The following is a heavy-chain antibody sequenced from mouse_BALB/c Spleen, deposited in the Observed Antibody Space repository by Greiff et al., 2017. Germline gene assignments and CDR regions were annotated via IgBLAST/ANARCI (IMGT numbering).Heavy chain of an antibody. J-gene: IGHJ3*01. CDR1: GFTFNTYA. CDR3: VRHALAY. CDR2: IRSKSNNYAT. Sequence: EVQLVESGGGLVQPKGSLKLSCAASGFTFNTYAMNWVRQAPGKGLEWVARIRSKSNNYATYYADSVKDRFTISRDDSQSMLYLQMNNLKTEDTAMYYCVRHALAYWGQGTLVTVSA. V-gene: IGHV10-1*02.